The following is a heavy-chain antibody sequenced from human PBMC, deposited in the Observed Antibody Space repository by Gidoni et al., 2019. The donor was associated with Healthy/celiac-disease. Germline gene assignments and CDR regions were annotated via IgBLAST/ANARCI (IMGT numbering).Heavy chain of an antibody. J-gene: IGHJ5*02. CDR3: ARATSIQLWSADGGWFDP. V-gene: IGHV4-59*01. D-gene: IGHD5-18*01. CDR2: IYYSGST. Sequence: QVQLQESGPGLVKPSETLSLTCTVSGGSISSYYWSWIRQPPGKGLEWIGYIYYSGSTNYNPSLKSRVTISVDTSKNQFSLKLSSVTAADTAVYYCARATSIQLWSADGGWFDPWGQGTLVTVSS. CDR1: GGSISSYY.